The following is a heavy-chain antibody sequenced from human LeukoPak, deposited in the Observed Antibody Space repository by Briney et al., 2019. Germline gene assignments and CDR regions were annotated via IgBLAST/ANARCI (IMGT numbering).Heavy chain of an antibody. CDR3: ARRTYYYDSSEYYFDY. CDR2: ISAYNGNT. V-gene: IGHV1-18*01. CDR1: GGTFSSYA. J-gene: IGHJ4*02. D-gene: IGHD3-22*01. Sequence: ASVKVSCKASGGTFSSYAISWVRQAPGQGLEWMGWISAYNGNTNYAQKLQGRVIMTTDTSTSTAYMELRSLRSDDTAVYYCARRTYYYDSSEYYFDYWGQGTLVTVSS.